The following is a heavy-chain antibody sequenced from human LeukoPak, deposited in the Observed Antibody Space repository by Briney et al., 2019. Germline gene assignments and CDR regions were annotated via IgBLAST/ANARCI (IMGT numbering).Heavy chain of an antibody. D-gene: IGHD3-9*01. J-gene: IGHJ4*02. Sequence: GRSLRLSCAASGFTFSSYGMRWVRQAPGKGLEWVAVIWYDGSNKYYADSVKGRFTISRDNSKNTLYLQMNSLRAEDTAVYYCEKVLSGDPFYLDYGGRGTLVTVSS. CDR1: GFTFSSYG. CDR2: IWYDGSNK. V-gene: IGHV3-33*06. CDR3: EKVLSGDPFYLDY.